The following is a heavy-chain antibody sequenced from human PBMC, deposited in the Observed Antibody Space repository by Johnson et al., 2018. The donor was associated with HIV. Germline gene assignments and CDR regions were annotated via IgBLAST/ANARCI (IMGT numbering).Heavy chain of an antibody. CDR1: GFTFSDYY. CDR2: ISSSGSTI. CDR3: ARSIVGAIVDAFDM. D-gene: IGHD1-26*01. V-gene: IGHV3-11*04. Sequence: QVQLVESGGGVVQPGGSLRLSCAASGFTFSDYYMNWIRQAPGKGLEWVSYISSSGSTIYYADSVKGRFTISRDNAKNSLYLQMNRLRAEDTAVYYCARSIVGAIVDAFDMWGQATMVTVSS. J-gene: IGHJ3*02.